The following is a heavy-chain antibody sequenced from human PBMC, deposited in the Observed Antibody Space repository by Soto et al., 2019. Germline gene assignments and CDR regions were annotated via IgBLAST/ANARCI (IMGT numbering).Heavy chain of an antibody. CDR2: ISGTGGST. CDR1: GFTFSTYA. V-gene: IGHV3-23*01. D-gene: IGHD2-2*02. Sequence: PGGSLRLSCAASGFTFSTYAMSWVRQAPGRGLDWVSAISGTGGSTYYADSVRGRFTISRDDSKNTLYLRMNSLRAEDTAVYYCAKGIGRRYRRPHDYCGQGTLVTVCS. J-gene: IGHJ4*02. CDR3: AKGIGRRYRRPHDY.